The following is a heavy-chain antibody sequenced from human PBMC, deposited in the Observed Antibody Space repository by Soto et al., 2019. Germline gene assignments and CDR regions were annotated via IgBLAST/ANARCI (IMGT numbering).Heavy chain of an antibody. J-gene: IGHJ4*02. D-gene: IGHD1-26*01. Sequence: ASVKVSCKASGYTFTVYYMQWVRQAPGQGLEWMGWINPKSGGTMYPQKFQGRVTMTWDTSISTAYMALTRLRSDDTAVYYCARDLAKGGGSAGFDYWGQGTLVTVPS. V-gene: IGHV1-2*02. CDR2: INPKSGGT. CDR1: GYTFTVYY. CDR3: ARDLAKGGGSAGFDY.